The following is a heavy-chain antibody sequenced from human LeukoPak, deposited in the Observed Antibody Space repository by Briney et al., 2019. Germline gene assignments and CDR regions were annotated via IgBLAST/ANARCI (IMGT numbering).Heavy chain of an antibody. Sequence: GGSLRLSCAASGFTFSSYGMHWVRQAPGKGLEWVSVIYSGGSTYYADSVKGRFTISRDNSKNTLYLQMNSLRAEDTAVYYCARDKGLYSSSWELDYWGQGTLVTVSS. J-gene: IGHJ4*02. CDR1: GFTFSSYG. V-gene: IGHV3-66*01. CDR2: IYSGGST. D-gene: IGHD6-13*01. CDR3: ARDKGLYSSSWELDY.